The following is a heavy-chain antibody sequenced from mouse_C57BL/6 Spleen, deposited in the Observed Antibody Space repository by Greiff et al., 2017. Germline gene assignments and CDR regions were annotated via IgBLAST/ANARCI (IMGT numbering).Heavy chain of an antibody. J-gene: IGHJ2*01. CDR2: INPSSGYT. Sequence: QVQLKESGAELARPGASVKMSCKASGYTFTSYTMHWVKQRPGQGLEWIGYINPSSGYTKYNQKFKDKATLTADKSSSTAYMQLSSLTSEDSAVYYCARSVYGSSYYFDYWGQGTTLTVSS. V-gene: IGHV1-4*01. D-gene: IGHD1-1*01. CDR3: ARSVYGSSYYFDY. CDR1: GYTFTSYT.